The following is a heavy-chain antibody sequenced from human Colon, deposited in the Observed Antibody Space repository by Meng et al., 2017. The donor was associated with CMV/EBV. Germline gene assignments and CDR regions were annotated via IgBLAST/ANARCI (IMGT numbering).Heavy chain of an antibody. D-gene: IGHD3/OR15-3a*01. CDR2: MTYGGTR. CDR1: GGSITNTSYY. J-gene: IGHJ6*03. V-gene: IGHV4-39*07. Sequence: SETLSLTCTVSGGSITNTSYYWGWIRQPPGKGLEWIGSMTYGGTRNYNESFQSRLTVSMDPSKNHFSLKLSSVTAADTAIYYCATLYYDFWGRYNMDVWGQGTTVTVSS. CDR3: ATLYYDFWGRYNMDV.